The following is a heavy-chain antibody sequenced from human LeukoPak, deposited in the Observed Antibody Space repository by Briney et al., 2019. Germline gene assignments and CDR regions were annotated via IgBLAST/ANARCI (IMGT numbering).Heavy chain of an antibody. CDR3: ASLGYYDSSGYRVGGRTGNDY. CDR2: ISYDGSNK. V-gene: IGHV3-30-3*01. J-gene: IGHJ4*02. Sequence: GGSLRLSCAASGFTFSSYAMHWVRQAPGKGLEWVAVISYDGSNKYYADSVKGRFTISRDNAKNSLYLQMNSLRAEDTAVYYCASLGYYDSSGYRVGGRTGNDYWGQGTLVTVSS. D-gene: IGHD3-22*01. CDR1: GFTFSSYA.